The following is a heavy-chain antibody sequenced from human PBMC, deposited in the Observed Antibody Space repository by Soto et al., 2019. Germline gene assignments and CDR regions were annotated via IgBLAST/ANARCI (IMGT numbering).Heavy chain of an antibody. CDR1: GFTFSMSG. Sequence: QVQLVESGGGVVQPGRSLRLSCAASGFTFSMSGMHWVRQAPGEGLEWVGVIYYDGSEQYYGDSVKGRFTISRDNSKNTLYLQMNSLRDEDTAVYYCAKEESSGWYRTADYWGQGTLAPVSS. D-gene: IGHD6-19*01. V-gene: IGHV3-30*18. J-gene: IGHJ4*02. CDR3: AKEESSGWYRTADY. CDR2: IYYDGSEQ.